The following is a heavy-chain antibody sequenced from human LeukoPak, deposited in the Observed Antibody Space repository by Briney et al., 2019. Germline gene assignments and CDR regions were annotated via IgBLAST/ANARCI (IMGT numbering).Heavy chain of an antibody. J-gene: IGHJ5*02. CDR3: AKDGAQYSSGPECDP. V-gene: IGHV3-23*01. CDR2: ISHDGMNA. Sequence: GGSLRLSCAASGLHFSGTAVSWVRQAPGKGLEWVSAISHDGMNAYYADSVKGRFTISRDNSKKTVSLEMSSLTAADTGVYYCAKDGAQYSSGPECDPRGQGALVTVS. D-gene: IGHD6-19*01. CDR1: GLHFSGTA.